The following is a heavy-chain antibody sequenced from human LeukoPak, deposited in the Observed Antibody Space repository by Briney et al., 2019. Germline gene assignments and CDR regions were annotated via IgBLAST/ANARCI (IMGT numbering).Heavy chain of an antibody. CDR3: ARATGADYDYVWGSYIPYY. Sequence: GGSLRLSCEASGFTFSTFAMIWVRQPPGKGLEWVSSIFPSGGEIHYADSVRGRFTISRDNSKSTLSLQMNSLRAEDTAVYYCARATGADYDYVWGSYIPYYWGQGTLVTVSS. CDR1: GFTFSTFA. D-gene: IGHD3-16*01. J-gene: IGHJ4*02. V-gene: IGHV3-23*01. CDR2: IFPSGGEI.